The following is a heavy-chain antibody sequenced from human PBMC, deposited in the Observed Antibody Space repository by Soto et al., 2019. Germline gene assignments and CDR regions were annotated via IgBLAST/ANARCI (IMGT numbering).Heavy chain of an antibody. CDR3: ARDVPDLGEFDY. J-gene: IGHJ4*02. CDR1: GFTFSDHY. V-gene: IGHV3-72*01. CDR2: TRNKANSYTT. D-gene: IGHD3-10*01. Sequence: EVQLVESGGGLVQPGGSLRLSCAASGFTFSDHYMDWVRQAPGKGLEWVGRTRNKANSYTTEYAASVKGRFTISRDDSKNSLYLQMNSLNTEDTAVYYCARDVPDLGEFDYWGQGTLVTVSA.